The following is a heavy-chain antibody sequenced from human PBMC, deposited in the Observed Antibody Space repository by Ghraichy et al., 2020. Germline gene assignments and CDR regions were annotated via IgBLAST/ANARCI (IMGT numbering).Heavy chain of an antibody. CDR3: ATQLWDSNN. CDR1: GFNFANYG. D-gene: IGHD5-24*01. V-gene: IGHV3-23*05. J-gene: IGHJ4*02. CDR2: IKTDGSNK. Sequence: SLNISCATSGFNFANYGMSWVRQPPGKGPEWVSAIKTDGSNKHYADSVNGRFTISRDNSRNTVYLQMNSLRAEDTAIYYCATQLWDSNNWGQGTLVTVSS.